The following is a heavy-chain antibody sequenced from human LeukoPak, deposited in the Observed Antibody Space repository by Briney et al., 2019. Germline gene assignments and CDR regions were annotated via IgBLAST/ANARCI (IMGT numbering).Heavy chain of an antibody. CDR1: GFTFSSYS. J-gene: IGHJ4*02. CDR3: ARDLTFWYDSSGSFGY. D-gene: IGHD3-22*01. V-gene: IGHV3-21*01. CDR2: ISSSSYI. Sequence: PGGSLRLSCAASGFTFSSYSMNWVRQAPGKGLEWVSSISSSSYIYYADSVKGRFTISRDNAKNSLYLQMNSLRAEDTAVYYCARDLTFWYDSSGSFGYWGQGTLVTVSS.